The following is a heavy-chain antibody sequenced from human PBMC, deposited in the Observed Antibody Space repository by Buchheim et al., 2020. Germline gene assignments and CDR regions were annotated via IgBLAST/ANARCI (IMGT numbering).Heavy chain of an antibody. CDR3: ARVMVVTAILSRWLRQYYYDY. V-gene: IGHV4-4*02. CDR2: IYHSGST. CDR1: GGSISSSNW. J-gene: IGHJ4*02. Sequence: QVQLQESGPGLVKPSGTLSLTCAVSGGSISSSNWWSWVRQPPGKGLEWIGEIYHSGSTNYNPSLKSRVTISVDNSKNQFSLKLSSVTAADTAMYYCARVMVVTAILSRWLRQYYYDYWGQGTL. D-gene: IGHD2-21*02.